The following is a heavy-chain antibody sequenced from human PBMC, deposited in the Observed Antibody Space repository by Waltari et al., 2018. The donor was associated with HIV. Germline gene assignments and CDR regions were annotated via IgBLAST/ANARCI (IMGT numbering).Heavy chain of an antibody. J-gene: IGHJ1*01. V-gene: IGHV1-2*02. Sequence: QARLEQSGAELRKPGASVQVSCKASGYVFPENFIHWLRQGPGHGLQWLCVTNAQAAGQNVAETLGGRITMTSDTSITTGCMQLTGLRSDDTAVYYCARVDHNFYGSGGYGDVLDVWGPGTLVTV. CDR1: GYVFPENF. CDR2: TNAQAAGQ. D-gene: IGHD2-21*01. CDR3: ARVDHNFYGSGGYGDVLDV.